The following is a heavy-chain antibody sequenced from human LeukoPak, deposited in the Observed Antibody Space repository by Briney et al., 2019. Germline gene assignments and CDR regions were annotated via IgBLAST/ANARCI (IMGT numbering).Heavy chain of an antibody. Sequence: PSETLSLTCTVSGGSISRDYWSWVRQPPGKELEWLGYIYKGATYNRSLNSRVTISVDTSNSQFSLKLSSVTAADTAIYFCAGIYYSGGSLRQAYWGQGILVTVSS. CDR1: GGSISRDY. V-gene: IGHV4-59*01. CDR2: IYKGA. CDR3: AGIYYSGGSLRQAY. J-gene: IGHJ4*02. D-gene: IGHD2-15*01.